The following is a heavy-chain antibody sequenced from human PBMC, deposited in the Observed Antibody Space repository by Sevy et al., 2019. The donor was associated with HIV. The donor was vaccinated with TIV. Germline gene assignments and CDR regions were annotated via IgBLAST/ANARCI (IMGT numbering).Heavy chain of an antibody. CDR2: IYYTGST. J-gene: IGHJ4*02. CDR1: GGSISSYY. V-gene: IGHV4-59*08. Sequence: SETLSLTCTVSGGSISSYYWSWIRQPPGKELEWIGYIYYTGSTNYNPSLKSRVTISVDTSKNHFSLKVTSVTAADTAVCFCERHVSVNGGIDYWGQGTLVTVSS. D-gene: IGHD1-1*01. CDR3: ERHVSVNGGIDY.